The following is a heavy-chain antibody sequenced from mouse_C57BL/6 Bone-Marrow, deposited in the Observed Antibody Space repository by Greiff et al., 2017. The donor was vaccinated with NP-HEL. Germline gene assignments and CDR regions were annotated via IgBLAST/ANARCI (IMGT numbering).Heavy chain of an antibody. V-gene: IGHV1-64*01. CDR1: GYTFTSYW. Sequence: QVHVKQPGAELVKPGASVKLSCKASGYTFTSYWMHWVKQRPGQGLEWIGMILPNSGSTNYNEKFKSKATLTVDKSSSTAYMQLSSLTSEDSAVYDCATPIYYYGSSYGDYYAMDYWGQGTAVTVSS. J-gene: IGHJ4*01. CDR3: ATPIYYYGSSYGDYYAMDY. D-gene: IGHD1-1*01. CDR2: ILPNSGST.